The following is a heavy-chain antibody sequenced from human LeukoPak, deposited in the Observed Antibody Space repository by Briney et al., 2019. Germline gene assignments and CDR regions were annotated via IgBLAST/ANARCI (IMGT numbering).Heavy chain of an antibody. CDR3: ARVKTISPLDY. J-gene: IGHJ4*02. Sequence: GASVKVSFKASGYTFTGYYMHWVRQAPGQGLEWMGWINPNSGGTNYAQKFQGRVTMTRDTSVSTAYMELSRLRSDDTAVYYCARVKTISPLDYWGQGTLVTVSS. V-gene: IGHV1-2*02. CDR2: INPNSGGT. CDR1: GYTFTGYY. D-gene: IGHD3-3*02.